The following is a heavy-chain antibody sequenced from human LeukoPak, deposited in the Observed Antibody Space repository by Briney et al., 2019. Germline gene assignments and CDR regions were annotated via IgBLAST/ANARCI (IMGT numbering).Heavy chain of an antibody. J-gene: IGHJ1*01. D-gene: IGHD3-22*01. CDR2: IKQDGSEK. Sequence: GGSLRLSCAASGFTFSSYWMSWVRQAPGKGQEWAANIKQDGSEKYYVDSVKGRFTISRDNAKNSLYLQMSSLRAEDTAAYYCARDNANYYDSSGYWLIEYFQHWGQGTLVTVSS. CDR3: ARDNANYYDSSGYWLIEYFQH. CDR1: GFTFSSYW. V-gene: IGHV3-7*01.